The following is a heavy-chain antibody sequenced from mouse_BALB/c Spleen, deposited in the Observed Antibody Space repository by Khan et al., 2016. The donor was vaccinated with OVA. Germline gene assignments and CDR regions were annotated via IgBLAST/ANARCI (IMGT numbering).Heavy chain of an antibody. V-gene: IGHV9-3-1*01. D-gene: IGHD2-2*01. J-gene: IGHJ3*01. Sequence: QIQLVQSGPELKKPGETVKISCKAAGYTFTNYGMNWVKQAPGKGLKWMGCINTYTGEPTYADDFKGRFAFSLETSSSTAYWQNKNLKNEDTATSSCERWNGNDGFAYGGQGTLVTVSA. CDR1: GYTFTNYG. CDR3: ERWNGNDGFAY. CDR2: INTYTGEP.